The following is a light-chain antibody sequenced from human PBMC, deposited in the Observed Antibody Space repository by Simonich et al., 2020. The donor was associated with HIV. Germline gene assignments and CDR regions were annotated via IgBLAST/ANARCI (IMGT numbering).Light chain of an antibody. CDR2: AVI. V-gene: IGLV2-11*01. Sequence: QSALTQPRSVSGSPGQSVTISCTGTSSDVGGYNYVSWYQQHPGKAPKLMIYAVIKRPSGVPDRFSGSKSGNTASLTISGLQAEDEADYYCCSYAGSYTFVFGGGTTLTVL. J-gene: IGLJ3*02. CDR3: CSYAGSYTFV. CDR1: SSDVGGYNY.